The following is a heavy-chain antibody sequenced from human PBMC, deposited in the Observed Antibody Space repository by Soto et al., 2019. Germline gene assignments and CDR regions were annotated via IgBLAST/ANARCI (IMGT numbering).Heavy chain of an antibody. CDR1: GGSITNYY. CDR2: IYYSGST. D-gene: IGHD6-6*01. V-gene: IGHV4-59*01. Sequence: QVQLQESGPGLVKPSETLSLTCTVSGGSITNYYWSWIRQPPGKGLEWIGYIYYSGSTSYNPSLKSRVTISPDTSENQFALQLSSVTAADTAVYYCARAPSIAARYDYWGQGSLVTVSS. J-gene: IGHJ4*02. CDR3: ARAPSIAARYDY.